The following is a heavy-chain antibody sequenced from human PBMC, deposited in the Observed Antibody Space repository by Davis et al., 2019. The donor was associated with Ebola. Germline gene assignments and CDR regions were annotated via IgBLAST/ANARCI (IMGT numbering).Heavy chain of an antibody. J-gene: IGHJ4*02. Sequence: GESLKISCAASGFTFSNYAMSWVRQAPGKGLEWVSAITGAGGSTFYADSVKGRFTISRDNSKNTLYLQMNSLRGEDTAIYYCAKAVIGTRVGFDYWGQGTLVTVSS. D-gene: IGHD1-7*01. CDR1: GFTFSNYA. CDR3: AKAVIGTRVGFDY. V-gene: IGHV3-23*01. CDR2: ITGAGGST.